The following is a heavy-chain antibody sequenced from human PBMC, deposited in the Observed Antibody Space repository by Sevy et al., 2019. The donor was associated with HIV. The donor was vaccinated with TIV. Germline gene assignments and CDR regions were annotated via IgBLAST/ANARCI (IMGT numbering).Heavy chain of an antibody. Sequence: GGSLRLSCAASGFTFSSYGMHWVRQAPGKGLEWVAVTSYDGSNKYYADSVKGRFTISRDNSKNTLYLQMNSLRAEDTAVYYCAKDRLRYCSGGSCYPFDYWGQGTLVTVSS. J-gene: IGHJ4*02. CDR1: GFTFSSYG. D-gene: IGHD2-15*01. V-gene: IGHV3-30*18. CDR2: TSYDGSNK. CDR3: AKDRLRYCSGGSCYPFDY.